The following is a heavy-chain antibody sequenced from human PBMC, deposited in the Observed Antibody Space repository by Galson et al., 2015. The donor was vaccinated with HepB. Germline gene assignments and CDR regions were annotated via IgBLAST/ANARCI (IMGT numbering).Heavy chain of an antibody. Sequence: SVKVSCKASGDDFNSHAVSWLRQAPGHGLEWMGGIIPIFHTSHYAQKFQGRVTITADESTRTAYMELSSLRYEDTAVYYCSRLGDLAGYSSAWGQGTLVTVSS. D-gene: IGHD3-16*01. CDR1: GDDFNSHA. V-gene: IGHV1-69*13. J-gene: IGHJ5*02. CDR3: SRLGDLAGYSSA. CDR2: IIPIFHTS.